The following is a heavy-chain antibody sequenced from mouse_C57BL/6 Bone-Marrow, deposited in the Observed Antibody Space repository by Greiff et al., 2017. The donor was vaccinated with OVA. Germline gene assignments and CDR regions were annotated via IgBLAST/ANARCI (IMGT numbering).Heavy chain of an antibody. CDR2: IYPGDGDT. Sequence: VQLQQSGPELVKPGASVKISCKASGYAFSSSWMNWVKQRPGKGLEWIGRIYPGDGDTNYNGKFKGKATLTADKSSSTAYMQLSSLTSEDSAVYFCVEGGLRRGPLFAYWGQGTLVTVSA. D-gene: IGHD2-4*01. CDR1: GYAFSSSW. J-gene: IGHJ3*01. CDR3: VEGGLRRGPLFAY. V-gene: IGHV1-82*01.